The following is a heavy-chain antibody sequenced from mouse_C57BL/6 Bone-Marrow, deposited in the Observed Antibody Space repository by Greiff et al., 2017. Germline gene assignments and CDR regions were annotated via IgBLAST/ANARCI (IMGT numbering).Heavy chain of an antibody. CDR1: GFSLTSYG. J-gene: IGHJ4*01. Sequence: QVQLQQSGPGLVQPSQSLSIPCTVSGFSLTSYGVHWVRQSPGKGLEWLGVIWSGGSTDSNAAFISRLRISKDNSKSQVFFKMNSLQADDKAIYYCARRASYYYGSSYGAMDYWGQGTSVTVSS. V-gene: IGHV2-2*01. CDR3: ARRASYYYGSSYGAMDY. D-gene: IGHD1-1*01. CDR2: IWSGGST.